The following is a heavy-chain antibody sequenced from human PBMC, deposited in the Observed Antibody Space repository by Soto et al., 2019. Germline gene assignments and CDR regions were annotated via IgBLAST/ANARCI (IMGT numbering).Heavy chain of an antibody. D-gene: IGHD3-16*01. CDR2: ISGYDGST. CDR3: ERRTVWGSHSPFDY. V-gene: IGHV1-18*01. J-gene: IGHJ4*02. CDR1: GYTFTSYG. Sequence: QVHLVQSGTEVKKPGASVKVSCKASGYTFTSYGINWVRQAPGQGLEWMGWISGYDGSTTYEQKYQDRVTMTTDTSTSTVYMELRSLRSDDTAVYFCERRTVWGSHSPFDYWGQGTQVTVSS.